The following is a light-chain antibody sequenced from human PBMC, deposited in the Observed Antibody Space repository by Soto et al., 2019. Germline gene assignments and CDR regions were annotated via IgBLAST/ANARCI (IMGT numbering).Light chain of an antibody. CDR1: QDINNF. Sequence: DIQMTQPPSSLSASVGDSVTITCRASQDINNFLAWFQQKPGKAPKSLIFAASSLHSGVPSRFSGSGSGTDFTLTISSLQAEDFGTYYCQHYDGYPQTFGQGTKVDIK. V-gene: IGKV1-16*01. CDR2: AAS. J-gene: IGKJ1*01. CDR3: QHYDGYPQT.